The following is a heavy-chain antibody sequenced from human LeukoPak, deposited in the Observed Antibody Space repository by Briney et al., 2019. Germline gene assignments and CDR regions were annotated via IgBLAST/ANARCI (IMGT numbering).Heavy chain of an antibody. CDR1: GYTFTSYY. V-gene: IGHV1-46*01. CDR2: INPSGGST. J-gene: IGHJ4*02. Sequence: ASVNVSCKASGYTFTSYYMHWVRQAPGQGLEWMGIINPSGGSTSYAQKFQGRVTMTRDTSTSTVYMELSSLRSEDTAVYYCARDRAKRLTIFGVAPQLNYLDYWGQGTLVTVSS. CDR3: ARDRAKRLTIFGVAPQLNYLDY. D-gene: IGHD3-3*01.